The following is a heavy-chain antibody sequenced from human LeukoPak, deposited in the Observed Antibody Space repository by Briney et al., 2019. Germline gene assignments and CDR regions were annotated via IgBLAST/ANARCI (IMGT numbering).Heavy chain of an antibody. CDR3: ARDRAAAAKIVDY. CDR1: GYTLTGYC. Sequence: GASVKVSCKASGYTLTGYCMHWVRQAPGQGLEWMGWINPNSGGTNYAQKFQGRVTMTRDTSISTAYMELSRLRSDDTAVYYCARDRAAAAKIVDYWGQGTLVTVSS. D-gene: IGHD6-13*01. V-gene: IGHV1-2*02. CDR2: INPNSGGT. J-gene: IGHJ4*02.